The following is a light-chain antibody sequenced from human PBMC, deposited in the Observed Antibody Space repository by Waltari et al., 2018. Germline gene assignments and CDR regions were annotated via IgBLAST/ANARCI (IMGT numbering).Light chain of an antibody. CDR2: EVT. Sequence: QSALTQPPSASGSPGQSITIPCTGISTDVAGYDPVFWYQQHPGKAPKLLIYEVTKRPSGVPDRFSGSKSDNTASLAVSGLQAEDEADYYCSSYAGGSSLMFGGGTKLTVL. CDR3: SSYAGGSSLM. J-gene: IGLJ3*02. CDR1: STDVAGYDP. V-gene: IGLV2-8*01.